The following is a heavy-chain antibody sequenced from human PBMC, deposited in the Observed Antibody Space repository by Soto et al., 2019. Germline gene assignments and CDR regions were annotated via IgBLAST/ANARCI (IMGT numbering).Heavy chain of an antibody. V-gene: IGHV1-69*02. CDR1: GGTFSSYT. CDR2: IIPILGIA. CDR3: ASTREYYDFWSGYFST. J-gene: IGHJ5*02. D-gene: IGHD3-3*01. Sequence: SVKVSCKSSGGTFSSYTISCVRQAPGQGLEWMGRIIPILGIANYAQKFQGRVTITADKSTSTAYMELSSLRSEDTAVYYCASTREYYDFWSGYFSTWGQGTLVTVSS.